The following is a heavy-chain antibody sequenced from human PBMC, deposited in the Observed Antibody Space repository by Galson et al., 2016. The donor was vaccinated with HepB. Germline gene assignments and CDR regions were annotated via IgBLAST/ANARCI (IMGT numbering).Heavy chain of an antibody. J-gene: IGHJ4*02. CDR1: GYIFDTSG. V-gene: IGHV1-18*01. CDR2: ISGHNGDT. D-gene: IGHD3-10*01. Sequence: SVKVSCKASGYIFDTSGISWVRQAPGQGLDWLGWISGHNGDTKYAQKFQGRVTMTTDSSTGTAYMHLRSLRTGDTAVYYCARDRYFGSGPRFDHWGQGALGAVSS. CDR3: ARDRYFGSGPRFDH.